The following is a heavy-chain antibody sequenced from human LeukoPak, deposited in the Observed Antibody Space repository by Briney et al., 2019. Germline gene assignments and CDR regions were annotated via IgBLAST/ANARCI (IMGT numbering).Heavy chain of an antibody. D-gene: IGHD3-10*01. J-gene: IGHJ4*02. CDR1: GDSVSRNDAG. Sequence: SQTLSLTCAISGDSVSRNDAGWNWIRQSPWRGLEWLGRIYYRSQWYGDDAPSVKGRITINPDTSKNQFSLQLNSVTPEDTAVYYCARVQRGYYGSGSQYAFDYWGQGTLVTVSS. CDR2: IYYRSQWYG. CDR3: ARVQRGYYGSGSQYAFDY. V-gene: IGHV6-1*01.